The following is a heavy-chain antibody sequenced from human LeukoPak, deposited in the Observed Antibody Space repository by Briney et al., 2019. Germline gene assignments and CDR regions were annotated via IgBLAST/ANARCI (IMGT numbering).Heavy chain of an antibody. CDR3: AISTYYYGSSGYTDY. J-gene: IGHJ4*02. V-gene: IGHV3-21*01. CDR1: GFTFSSYS. D-gene: IGHD3-22*01. Sequence: GGSLRLSCAASGFTFSSYSMNWVRQAPGKGLEWVSSFSSSSSYIYYADSVKGRFTISRDNAKNSLYLQMNSLRAEDTAVYYCAISTYYYGSSGYTDYWGQGTLVTVSS. CDR2: FSSSSSYI.